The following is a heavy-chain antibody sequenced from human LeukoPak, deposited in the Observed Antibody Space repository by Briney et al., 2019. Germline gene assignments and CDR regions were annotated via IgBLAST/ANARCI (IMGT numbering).Heavy chain of an antibody. CDR3: ARGGYYGSGNDFRFDP. CDR2: IYYTGST. CDR1: GGSISGGGYS. D-gene: IGHD3-10*01. V-gene: IGHV4-30-4*07. Sequence: SQTLSLTCAVSGGSISGGGYSWSWIRQPPGKGLEWIGYIYYTGSTNYNPSLKSRVTISVDTSKNQFSLKLSSVTAADTAVYCCARGGYYGSGNDFRFDPWGQGTLVTVSS. J-gene: IGHJ5*02.